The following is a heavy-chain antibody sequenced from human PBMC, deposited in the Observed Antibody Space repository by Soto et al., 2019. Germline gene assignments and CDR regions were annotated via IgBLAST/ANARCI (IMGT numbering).Heavy chain of an antibody. J-gene: IGHJ4*02. CDR3: ASSRPGGIFHY. D-gene: IGHD3-16*01. V-gene: IGHV3-30*03. CDR2: ISNDGSNK. Sequence: GGSLRLSCAASGFSFSTYGMHWVRQAPGKGLEWVAFISNDGSNKYYADSVKGRFTISRDNSKNSLYLQMNSLKAEDTAVYYCASSRPGGIFHYWGQGTQVTVSS. CDR1: GFSFSTYG.